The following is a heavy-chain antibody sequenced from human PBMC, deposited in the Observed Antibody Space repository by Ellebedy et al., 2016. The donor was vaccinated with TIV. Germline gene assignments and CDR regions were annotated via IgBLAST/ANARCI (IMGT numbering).Heavy chain of an antibody. Sequence: GESLKISCAASGFTLSAYWMSWVRQAPGKGLEWVANIKQDGNEKNYVDSVKGRFTIFRDDAKNSLYLQMNSLRAEDTAVYYSARDSYSRAIYWGQGTLVTVSS. CDR1: GFTLSAYW. V-gene: IGHV3-7*01. CDR2: IKQDGNEK. D-gene: IGHD3-22*01. CDR3: ARDSYSRAIY. J-gene: IGHJ4*02.